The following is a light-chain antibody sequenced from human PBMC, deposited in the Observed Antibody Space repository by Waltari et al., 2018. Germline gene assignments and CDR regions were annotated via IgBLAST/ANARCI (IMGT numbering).Light chain of an antibody. J-gene: IGLJ3*02. CDR3: QTGGHGTWV. CDR1: SVLSSNV. Sequence: QLVLTQSPSASASLGASVKLTCTLRSVLSSNVIAWLPQQPEKGPRYLMKVTSDGSHSKGDEIPDRFSGSSSGAERYLTIASLQSEDEADYYCQTGGHGTWVFGGGTKLTVL. V-gene: IGLV4-69*01. CDR2: VTSDGSH.